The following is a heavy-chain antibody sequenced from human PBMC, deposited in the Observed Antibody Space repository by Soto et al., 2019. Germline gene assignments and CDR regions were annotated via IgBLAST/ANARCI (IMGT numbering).Heavy chain of an antibody. CDR1: GYTFTDYY. Sequence: QVQLVQSGAEVKKPGASVKVSCEASGYTFTDYYMNWVRQAPGQGLEWMGWINPNNGVTNYAQKFQGRVTMTRDTSISTAYMDLSRLRSDDTALYYCARGALTVANWFDPWGQGTQVTVSS. D-gene: IGHD6-19*01. J-gene: IGHJ5*02. CDR3: ARGALTVANWFDP. V-gene: IGHV1-2*02. CDR2: INPNNGVT.